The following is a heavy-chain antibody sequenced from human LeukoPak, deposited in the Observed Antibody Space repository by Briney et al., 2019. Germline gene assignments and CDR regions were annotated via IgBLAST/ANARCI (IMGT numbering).Heavy chain of an antibody. J-gene: IGHJ5*02. V-gene: IGHV3-74*01. CDR1: GFTFSNYW. Sequence: GGSLRLSCAASGFTFSNYWMYWVRQPPGKGLAWVSRINTDGSVSAYPDSVEGRFTISRDNAKNTLFLQMNSLRAEDTAVYYCVRVNGDSAWIDPWGQGTLVTVSS. CDR2: INTDGSVS. D-gene: IGHD3-10*01. CDR3: VRVNGDSAWIDP.